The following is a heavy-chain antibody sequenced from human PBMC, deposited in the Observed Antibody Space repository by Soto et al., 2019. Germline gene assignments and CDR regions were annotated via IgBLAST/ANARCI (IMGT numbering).Heavy chain of an antibody. D-gene: IGHD6-19*01. CDR2: VSGSGDTT. CDR1: GFTFSSFA. V-gene: IGHV3-23*01. J-gene: IGHJ3*02. CDR3: AKDKAVAATRALDI. Sequence: GGSLRLSCAASGFTFSSFAMSWVRQAPGKGLEWVSGVSGSGDTTHYADSVKGRFTISRDNSKNTLYLQMHSLRAEDTALYYCAKDKAVAATRALDIWGKGTLVTVSS.